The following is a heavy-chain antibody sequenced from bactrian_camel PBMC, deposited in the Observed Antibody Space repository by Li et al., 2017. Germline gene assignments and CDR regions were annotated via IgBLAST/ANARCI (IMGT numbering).Heavy chain of an antibody. D-gene: IGHD4*01. Sequence: QLVESGGGSVQAGGSLRLSCATSTYTYSRKCMGWFRQAPGKEREGVAAIATLRGNEYCADSVKGRFTISQDKAMKTVYLQMNMLKPEDAAMYYCAAAGHDVCIAIAQRRLIASLATHWGQGTQVTVS. CDR3: AAAGHDVCIAIAQRRLIASLATH. J-gene: IGHJ4*01. CDR1: TYTYSRKC. CDR2: IATLRGNE. V-gene: IGHV3S1*01.